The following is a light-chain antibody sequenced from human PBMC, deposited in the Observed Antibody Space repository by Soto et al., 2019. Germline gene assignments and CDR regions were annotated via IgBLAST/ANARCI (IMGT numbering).Light chain of an antibody. CDR1: NSNIGNNN. Sequence: QSVPTQPPSASGTPGQRVTISCSGSNSNIGNNNVNWYQQLPGAAPKLLIFATDQRLSGVPDRFSGSKSGTSASLAISGLQSEDEADYYCATWDDSPSVFYVFGTGTKLTVL. J-gene: IGLJ1*01. CDR3: ATWDDSPSVFYV. V-gene: IGLV1-44*01. CDR2: ATD.